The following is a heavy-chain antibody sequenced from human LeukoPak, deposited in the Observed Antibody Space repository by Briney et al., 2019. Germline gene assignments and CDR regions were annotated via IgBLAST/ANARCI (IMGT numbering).Heavy chain of an antibody. V-gene: IGHV3-7*01. CDR2: IKQDGSEK. J-gene: IGHJ3*02. D-gene: IGHD3-10*01. CDR3: ARDGRSQLLWFGELHDAFDI. CDR1: GFTFSSYW. Sequence: GSLRLSCAASGFTFSSYWMSWVRQAPGKGLEWVANIKQDGSEKYYVDSVKGRFTISRDNAKNSLYLQMNSLRAEDTAVYYCARDGRSQLLWFGELHDAFDIWGQGTMVTVSS.